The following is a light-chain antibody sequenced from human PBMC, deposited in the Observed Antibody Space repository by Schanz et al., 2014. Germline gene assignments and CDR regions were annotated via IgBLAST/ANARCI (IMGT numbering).Light chain of an antibody. J-gene: IGKJ2*01. CDR2: GAS. CDR1: QGVTSN. Sequence: EIVLTQSPGSLSLSPGERGTLSCRASQGVTSNYLAWYQQRPGQAPNVLIYGASRRATGIPDRFSGSGSGTEFTLSISSLQSEDFAVYYCQQYKNWPPVTFGQGTKLEIK. V-gene: IGKV3D-15*01. CDR3: QQYKNWPPVT.